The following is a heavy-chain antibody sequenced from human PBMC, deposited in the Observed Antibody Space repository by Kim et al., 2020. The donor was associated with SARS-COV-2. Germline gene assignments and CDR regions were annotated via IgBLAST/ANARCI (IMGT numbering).Heavy chain of an antibody. V-gene: IGHV4-59*08. D-gene: IGHD2-2*02. J-gene: IGHJ4*02. CDR3: ARQGCSSTSCYNFDY. Sequence: PSLKRRVTIPEDTSKNQFSLKLSSVTAADTAVYYCARQGCSSTSCYNFDYWGQGTLVTVSS.